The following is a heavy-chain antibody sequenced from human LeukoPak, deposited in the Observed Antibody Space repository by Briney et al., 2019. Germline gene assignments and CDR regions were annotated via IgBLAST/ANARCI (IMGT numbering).Heavy chain of an antibody. J-gene: IGHJ4*02. Sequence: SETLSLTCAVYGGSFSGYFWSWIRQPPGKWLEWIGEINHSGSTNYNPSLKSRVTISVDTSKNQFSLKLSSVTAADTAVYYCARIQETWGTTCDYWGQGTLVTVSS. CDR3: ARIQETWGTTCDY. CDR1: GGSFSGYF. V-gene: IGHV4-34*01. CDR2: INHSGST. D-gene: IGHD3-16*01.